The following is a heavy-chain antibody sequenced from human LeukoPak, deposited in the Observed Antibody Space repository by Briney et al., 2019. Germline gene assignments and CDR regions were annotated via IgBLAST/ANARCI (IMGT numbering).Heavy chain of an antibody. D-gene: IGHD3-10*01. J-gene: IGHJ4*02. V-gene: IGHV4-31*03. CDR1: GGSISSGGYY. CDR2: IYYSGST. CDR3: ARIRITMVRGVIIRAFDY. Sequence: PSETLSLTCTVSGGSISSGGYYWSWIRQHPGKGLEWIGYIYYSGSTYYNPSLKSRVTISVDTSKNQFSLKLSSVTAADTAVYCCARIRITMVRGVIIRAFDYWGQGTLVTVSS.